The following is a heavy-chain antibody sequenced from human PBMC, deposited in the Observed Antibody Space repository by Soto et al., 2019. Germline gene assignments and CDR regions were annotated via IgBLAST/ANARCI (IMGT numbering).Heavy chain of an antibody. CDR3: ARDPGGEFCGGDCYSAFDI. V-gene: IGHV4-39*07. J-gene: IGHJ3*02. D-gene: IGHD2-21*02. CDR2: IYYSGST. CDR1: GGSISSSSYY. Sequence: SETLSLTCTVSGGSISSSSYYWGWIRQPPGKGLEWIGSIYYSGSTYYNPSLKSRVTISVDTSKNQFSLKLSSVTAADTTVYYCARDPGGEFCGGDCYSAFDIWGQGTMVTVSS.